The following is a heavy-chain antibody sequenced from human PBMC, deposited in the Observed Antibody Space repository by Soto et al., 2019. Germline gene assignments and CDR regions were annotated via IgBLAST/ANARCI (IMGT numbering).Heavy chain of an antibody. CDR3: ARDSIFGVVRHMDV. Sequence: SETLSLTCTVSGGSISSGGYYWSWIRQHPGKGLERIGYIYYSGSTYYNPSLKSRVTISVDTSKNQFSLKLSSVTAADTAVYYCARDSIFGVVRHMDVWGKGTTVTVSS. V-gene: IGHV4-31*03. J-gene: IGHJ6*03. CDR2: IYYSGST. CDR1: GGSISSGGYY. D-gene: IGHD3-3*01.